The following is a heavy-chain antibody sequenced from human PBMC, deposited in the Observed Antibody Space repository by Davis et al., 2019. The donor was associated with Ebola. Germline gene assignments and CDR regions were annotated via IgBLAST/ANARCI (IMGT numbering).Heavy chain of an antibody. D-gene: IGHD3-22*01. Sequence: GESLKISCAASGFTFSSYGMHWVRQAPGKGLEWVAVISYDGSNKYYADSVKGRFTISRDNSKNTLYLQMNSLRAEDTAVYYCAKDLRLEFRYYDSSGYSHWGQGTLVTVSS. CDR3: AKDLRLEFRYYDSSGYSH. CDR1: GFTFSSYG. CDR2: ISYDGSNK. V-gene: IGHV3-30*18. J-gene: IGHJ4*02.